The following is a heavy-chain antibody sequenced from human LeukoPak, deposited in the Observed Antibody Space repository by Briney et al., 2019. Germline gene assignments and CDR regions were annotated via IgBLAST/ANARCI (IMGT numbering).Heavy chain of an antibody. CDR1: GYSFISNW. V-gene: IGHV5-51*01. J-gene: IGHJ4*02. CDR3: ARQSVNGVAAAGSIDY. Sequence: GESLKISCKASGYSFISNWIGCVRQMPGKGLEWMGIIYPGDSDTRYSPSFQGQVTISADKSFSTAYLQWDSLKASDTAMYYCARQSVNGVAAAGSIDYWGQGTLVTVSS. D-gene: IGHD6-13*01. CDR2: IYPGDSDT.